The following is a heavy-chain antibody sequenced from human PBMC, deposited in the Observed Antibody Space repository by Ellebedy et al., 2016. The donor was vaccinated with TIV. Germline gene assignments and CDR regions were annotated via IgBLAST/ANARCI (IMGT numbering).Heavy chain of an antibody. CDR2: INYSGST. CDR1: GGSISSYY. D-gene: IGHD3-22*01. V-gene: IGHV4-59*01. J-gene: IGHJ4*02. Sequence: SETLSLTCTVSGGSISSYYWSWIRQPPGKGLEWIGYINYSGSTNYNPSLKTRVTISVNRSKNQFSLKLSSVTAADTALYYCARNSMMGAYYFDYWGQGTLVTVSS. CDR3: ARNSMMGAYYFDY.